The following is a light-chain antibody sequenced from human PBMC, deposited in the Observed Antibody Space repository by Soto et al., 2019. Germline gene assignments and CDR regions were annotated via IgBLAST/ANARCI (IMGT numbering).Light chain of an antibody. CDR1: QSLLHSNGYNY. CDR2: LGS. CDR3: MQALQTPYT. J-gene: IGKJ2*01. Sequence: DIVMTQSPLSLPVTPGEPASISCRSSQSLLHSNGYNYLDWYLQKPGQSPHLLIYLGSNRASGVPDRFSGSGSGTDFTLKLSRVEAEDVGVYYCMQALQTPYTFGQGTKLEIK. V-gene: IGKV2-28*01.